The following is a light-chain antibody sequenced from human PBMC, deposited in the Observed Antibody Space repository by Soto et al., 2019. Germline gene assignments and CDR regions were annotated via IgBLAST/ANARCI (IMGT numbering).Light chain of an antibody. V-gene: IGKV3-15*01. CDR1: QSVKNN. CDR3: HQYNSWPRGT. J-gene: IGKJ3*01. CDR2: GAF. Sequence: EIVMTQSPATLSVSPGERATLSCRASQSVKNNLAWYQQKPGQAPRLLIYGAFTRATGIPARFSGSGSGTEFTLTISSLQSEDSAVYYCHQYNSWPRGTFGPGTKVEIK.